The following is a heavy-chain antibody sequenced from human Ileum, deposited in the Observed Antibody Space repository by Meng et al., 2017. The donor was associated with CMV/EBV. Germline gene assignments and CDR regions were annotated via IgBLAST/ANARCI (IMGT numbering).Heavy chain of an antibody. CDR3: AREGPTDWGRALDY. D-gene: IGHD7-27*01. J-gene: IGHJ4*02. Sequence: VWLQESGPGLVKPSETLSLTCTVSGGSMSSYYWSWIRQPAGKGLEWIGRIYTSGSSNYNSSLKSRVTMSVDTSKNQFSMKLNSVTAADTAVYYCAREGPTDWGRALDYWGQGTLVTVSS. V-gene: IGHV4-4*07. CDR1: GGSMSSYY. CDR2: IYTSGSS.